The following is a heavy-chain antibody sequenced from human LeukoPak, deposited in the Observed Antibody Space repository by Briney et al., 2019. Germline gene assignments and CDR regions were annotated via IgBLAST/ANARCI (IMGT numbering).Heavy chain of an antibody. CDR2: INQDGSEK. D-gene: IGHD3-22*01. V-gene: IGHV3-7*01. CDR1: GFTFSSYW. Sequence: GGSLRLSCAASGFTFSSYWMTWVRQAPGKGLEWVANINQDGSEKYYVDSVKGRFTISRENAKNSLYLQMNSLRAEDTAVYYCARVPRTYYDSSGFPRDIWGQGTMVTVSS. CDR3: ARVPRTYYDSSGFPRDI. J-gene: IGHJ3*02.